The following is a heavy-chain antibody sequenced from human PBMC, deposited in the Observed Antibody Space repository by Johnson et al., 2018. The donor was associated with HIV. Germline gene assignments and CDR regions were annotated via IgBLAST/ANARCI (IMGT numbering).Heavy chain of an antibody. CDR2: IRYDGSNK. CDR3: TTDPPGMSSTSERDAFDI. CDR1: GFTFSSYG. V-gene: IGHV3-30*02. J-gene: IGHJ3*02. Sequence: QVQLVESGGGVVQPGGSLRLSCAASGFTFSSYGMHWVRQAPGKGLEWVAFIRYDGSNKYYAESVKGRVTISRDNSKNTLYLQMNSLRAEDTAVYYCTTDPPGMSSTSERDAFDIWGQGTMVTVSS. D-gene: IGHD2-2*01.